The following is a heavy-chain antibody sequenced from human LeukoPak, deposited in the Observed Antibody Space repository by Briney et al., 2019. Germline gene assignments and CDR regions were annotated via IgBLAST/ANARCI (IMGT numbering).Heavy chain of an antibody. CDR3: ARGRIIYDILTGYLGFKWFDP. CDR1: GGSLSGYY. D-gene: IGHD3-9*01. V-gene: IGHV4-34*01. CDR2: INHSGST. J-gene: IGHJ5*02. Sequence: KPSDPLSLTRALYGGSLSGYYWSWTRQPPGKGLECIGEINHSGSTNYNPPLKTRDTISVDTSKNQFSLKLSSVTAADTAVYYCARGRIIYDILTGYLGFKWFDPWGQGTLVTVSS.